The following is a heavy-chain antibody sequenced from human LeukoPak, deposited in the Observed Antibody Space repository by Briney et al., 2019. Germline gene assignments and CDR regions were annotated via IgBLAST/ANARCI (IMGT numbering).Heavy chain of an antibody. J-gene: IGHJ4*02. CDR2: IYYSGST. D-gene: IGHD3-10*01. V-gene: IGHV4-59*12. CDR1: GGSISSYY. Sequence: SETLSLTCTVSGGSISSYYWSWIRQPPGKGLEWIGYIYYSGSTNYNPSLKSRVTISVDTSKNQFSLKLSSVTAADTAVYYCAREGVRGGLYYFDYWGQGTLVTVSS. CDR3: AREGVRGGLYYFDY.